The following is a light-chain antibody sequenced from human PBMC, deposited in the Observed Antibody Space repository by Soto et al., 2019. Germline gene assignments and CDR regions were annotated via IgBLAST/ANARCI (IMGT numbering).Light chain of an antibody. J-gene: IGKJ1*01. CDR2: GSS. CDR3: QQYGSTPEM. Sequence: EIVLTQSPGTLSLSPGERATLSCRASQSVRNNYLAWYQQKPGQAPRLLIYGSSSRATGIPDRFSGSGSGKDFTLTITRLEPEDFAVYYCQQYGSTPEMFGQGTKVELK. CDR1: QSVRNNY. V-gene: IGKV3-20*01.